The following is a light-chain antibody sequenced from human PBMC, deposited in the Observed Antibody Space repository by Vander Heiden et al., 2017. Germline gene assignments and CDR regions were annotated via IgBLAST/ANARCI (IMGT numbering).Light chain of an antibody. V-gene: IGKV3-20*01. CDR1: QSVSSSY. CDR3: QQDGSSPIT. J-gene: IGKJ5*01. Sequence: EVVLPPSPGPLSLSPGERATLSCRASQSVSSSYLAWYQQKPGQAPRLLIYGASSRATGIPDRFSGSGSGTDFTLTISRLEPEDFAVYYCQQDGSSPITFGQGTQLEIK. CDR2: GAS.